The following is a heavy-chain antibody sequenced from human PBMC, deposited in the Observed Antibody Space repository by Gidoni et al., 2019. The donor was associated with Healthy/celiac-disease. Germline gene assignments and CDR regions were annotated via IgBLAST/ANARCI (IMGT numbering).Heavy chain of an antibody. CDR1: GGSFSGYY. D-gene: IGHD2-2*01. CDR2: INHSGST. CDR3: ARTRHYCSSTSCYVAWGMDFDY. J-gene: IGHJ4*02. V-gene: IGHV4-34*01. Sequence: QVQLQQWGAGLLKPSETLSLTCAVYGGSFSGYYWSWIRQPPGKGLEWIGEINHSGSTNYNPSLKSRVTISVDTSKNQFSLKLSSVTAADTTVYYCARTRHYCSSTSCYVAWGMDFDYWGQGTLVTVSS.